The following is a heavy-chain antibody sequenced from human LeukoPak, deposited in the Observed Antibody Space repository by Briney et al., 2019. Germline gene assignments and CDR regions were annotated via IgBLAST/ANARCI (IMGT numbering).Heavy chain of an antibody. J-gene: IGHJ6*03. CDR2: VFYSGNT. V-gene: IGHV4-59*01. CDR1: SDSIRRYY. CDR3: AGGTTGYHYYLDV. Sequence: PSETPSLTCSVSSDSIRRYYWSWLRQPPGKGLEWIGYVFYSGNTIYNPSLKSRLTISIDTSKNQFSLRLSSVTAADTAVYYCAGGTTGYHYYLDVWGKGITVPVSS. D-gene: IGHD1-7*01.